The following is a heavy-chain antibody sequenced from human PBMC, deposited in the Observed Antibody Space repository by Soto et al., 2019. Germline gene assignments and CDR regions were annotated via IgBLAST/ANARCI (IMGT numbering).Heavy chain of an antibody. J-gene: IGHJ4*02. CDR1: GVSVSSYT. V-gene: IGHV4-4*07. D-gene: IGHD2-21*02. CDR3: TRDGMTTGDT. Sequence: KSSETLSLTCLVSGVSVSSYTWSWVRQPANKGLEWIGRVFSSVSATYSPSLKSRVRISMDTPENRISLKLDSVTAADAGVYYCTRDGMTTGDTWGPGTLVTSPQ. CDR2: VFSSVSA.